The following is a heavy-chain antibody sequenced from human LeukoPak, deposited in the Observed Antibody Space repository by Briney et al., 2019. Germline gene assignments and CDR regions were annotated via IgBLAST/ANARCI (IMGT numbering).Heavy chain of an antibody. D-gene: IGHD3-10*01. Sequence: ASVKVSCRASGYTFTSYAMNWVRQAPGQGLEWMGWINTNTGNPTYAQGFTGRFVFSLDTSVSTAYLQISSLKAEDTAVYYCASAGLWFGEGGWFDPWGQGTLVTVSS. CDR3: ASAGLWFGEGGWFDP. V-gene: IGHV7-4-1*02. CDR2: INTNTGNP. J-gene: IGHJ5*02. CDR1: GYTFTSYA.